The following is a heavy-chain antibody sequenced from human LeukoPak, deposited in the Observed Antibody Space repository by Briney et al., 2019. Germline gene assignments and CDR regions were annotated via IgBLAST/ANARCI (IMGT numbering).Heavy chain of an antibody. CDR2: LNYSGST. CDR1: GGSISSYY. J-gene: IGHJ6*03. Sequence: SETLSLNCTVSGGSISSYYWSWLRQPPGKALEWIGYLNYSGSTNYNPSLKSRVTISLDTSKNQFSLKLNSVTAADTAVYYCAREGAAPMYYYYMDVWGKGTTVTVSS. CDR3: AREGAAPMYYYYMDV. V-gene: IGHV4-59*01. D-gene: IGHD2-2*01.